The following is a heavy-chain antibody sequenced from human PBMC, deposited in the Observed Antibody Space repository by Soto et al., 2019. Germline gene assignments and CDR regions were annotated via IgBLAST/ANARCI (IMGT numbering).Heavy chain of an antibody. Sequence: QVQLQESGPGLVKPSETLSLTCTVSGGSISSYYWSWIRQPPGKGLEWIGYIYYSGSTNYNPSLKSRVTISVDTSKNQFSLKLSSVTAADTAVYYCARVVGGDTASIDYWGQGTLVTVSS. D-gene: IGHD5-18*01. J-gene: IGHJ4*02. V-gene: IGHV4-59*01. CDR2: IYYSGST. CDR3: ARVVGGDTASIDY. CDR1: GGSISSYY.